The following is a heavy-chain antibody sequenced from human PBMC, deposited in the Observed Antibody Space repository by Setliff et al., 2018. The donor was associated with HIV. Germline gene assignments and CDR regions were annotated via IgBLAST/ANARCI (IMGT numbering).Heavy chain of an antibody. V-gene: IGHV4-34*01. CDR2: INHSGRI. Sequence: SETLSLTCAVYGGSFSGYYWSWIRQPPGKGLEWIGEINHSGRINCNPSLKSRVTVSVDTSKNQFSLKLSSVTAADTAVYYCAKGRRGYDSRLFYYHHGMDVWGQGTTVTVSS. J-gene: IGHJ6*02. CDR3: AKGRRGYDSRLFYYHHGMDV. CDR1: GGSFSGYY. D-gene: IGHD5-12*01.